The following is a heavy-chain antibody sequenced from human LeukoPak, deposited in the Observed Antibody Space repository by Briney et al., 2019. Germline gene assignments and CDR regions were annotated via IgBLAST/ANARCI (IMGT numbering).Heavy chain of an antibody. J-gene: IGHJ4*02. D-gene: IGHD6-6*01. CDR3: VRGSSSPGGSAYYFDY. V-gene: IGHV4-34*01. CDR1: GGSFSGYY. Sequence: PSETLSLTCAVYGGSFSGYYWSWIRQPPGKGLEWIGEINHSGSTNYNPSLKSRVTISVDTSKNQFSLKLSSVTAADTAVYYCVRGSSSPGGSAYYFDYWGQGTLVTVSS. CDR2: INHSGST.